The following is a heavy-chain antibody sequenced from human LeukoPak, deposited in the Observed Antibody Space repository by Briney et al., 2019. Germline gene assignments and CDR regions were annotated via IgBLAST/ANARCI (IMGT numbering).Heavy chain of an antibody. CDR3: AREIFGAVKGWFDP. Sequence: SETLSLTCTVSGGSISSSSYYWGWIRQPPGKGLEWIGSIYYSGSTYYNPSLKSRVTISVDTSKNQFSLKLSSVTAADTAVYYCAREIFGAVKGWFDPWGQGTLVTVSS. CDR1: GGSISSSSYY. CDR2: IYYSGST. J-gene: IGHJ5*02. V-gene: IGHV4-39*01. D-gene: IGHD3-3*01.